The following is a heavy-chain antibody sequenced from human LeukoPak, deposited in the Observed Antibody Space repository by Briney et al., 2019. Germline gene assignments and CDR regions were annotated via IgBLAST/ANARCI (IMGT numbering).Heavy chain of an antibody. V-gene: IGHV3-21*01. Sequence: GGSLRLSCAASGFTFNYYSMNWVRLAPGKGLEWVSSISTSSTYIFYIDSVKGRFTISRDNAKNSLYLQMNSLRAEDTAVYYCARAAYMSSPDYWGQGTLVTVSS. D-gene: IGHD6-6*01. CDR2: ISTSSTYI. CDR3: ARAAYMSSPDY. CDR1: GFTFNYYS. J-gene: IGHJ4*02.